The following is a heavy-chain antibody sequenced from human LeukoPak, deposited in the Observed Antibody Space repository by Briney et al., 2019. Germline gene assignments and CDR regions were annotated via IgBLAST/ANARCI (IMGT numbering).Heavy chain of an antibody. V-gene: IGHV3-23*01. Sequence: GGSLRLSCAASGFTFSSYAMSWVRQAPGKGLEWVSAISGSGGSTYYADSVKGRFTISRDNSKNTLYLQMNSLRAEDTAVYYCAKDNEAVVGATVSGAFDIWGQGTMVTVSS. CDR2: ISGSGGST. CDR1: GFTFSSYA. D-gene: IGHD1-26*01. J-gene: IGHJ3*02. CDR3: AKDNEAVVGATVSGAFDI.